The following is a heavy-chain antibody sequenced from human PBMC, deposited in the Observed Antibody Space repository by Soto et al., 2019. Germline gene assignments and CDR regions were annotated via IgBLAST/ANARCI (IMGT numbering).Heavy chain of an antibody. D-gene: IGHD3-22*01. CDR2: IIPIFGTA. CDR1: GGTFISYA. J-gene: IGHJ4*02. Sequence: SAKVSFKASGGTFISYAISWVRQAPGQGLEWMGGIIPIFGTANYAQKFQGRVTITADESTSTAYMELSSLRSEDTAVYYCARDQGYDSSGYYYSQLDYWGQGTLVTVSS. V-gene: IGHV1-69*13. CDR3: ARDQGYDSSGYYYSQLDY.